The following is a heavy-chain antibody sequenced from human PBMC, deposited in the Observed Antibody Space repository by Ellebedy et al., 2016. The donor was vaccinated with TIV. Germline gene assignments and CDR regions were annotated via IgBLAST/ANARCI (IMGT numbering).Heavy chain of an antibody. J-gene: IGHJ6*02. CDR3: ARASNGMDV. V-gene: IGHV3-23*01. CDR2: ISYSGDST. CDR1: GITSSNYA. Sequence: GESLKISCAASGITSSNYAMSWVRQAPGKGLEWVSGISYSGDSTNYADSVKGRFTISRDNAKNSLYLQMNSLRAEDTAVYYCARASNGMDVWGQGTTVTVSS.